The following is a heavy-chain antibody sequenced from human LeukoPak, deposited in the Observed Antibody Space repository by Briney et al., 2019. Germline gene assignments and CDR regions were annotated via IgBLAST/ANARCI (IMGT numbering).Heavy chain of an antibody. D-gene: IGHD5-24*01. Sequence: GASVKVSCKASGYSFTGYYMHWVRQAPGQGLEWMGWINLNSGGTNYAQKFQGRVTMTRDSSISTAYMELRRLTSDDTAVYYCARDRDGHFENWGQGTLVTVSS. J-gene: IGHJ4*02. V-gene: IGHV1-2*02. CDR2: INLNSGGT. CDR1: GYSFTGYY. CDR3: ARDRDGHFEN.